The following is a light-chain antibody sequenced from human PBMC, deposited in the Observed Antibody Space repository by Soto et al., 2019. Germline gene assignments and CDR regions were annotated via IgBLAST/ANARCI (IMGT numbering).Light chain of an antibody. CDR1: SSDVGGYKY. CDR2: DVS. Sequence: QSVLTQPASVSGSPGQSITISCTGTSSDVGGYKYVSWYQQHPDKAPKLIIFDVSNRPSGISSRFSGSKSGNTASLTISGLQAEDEADYYWASYTSSSTSVIFGRGTKLTVL. V-gene: IGLV2-14*03. J-gene: IGLJ2*01. CDR3: ASYTSSSTSVI.